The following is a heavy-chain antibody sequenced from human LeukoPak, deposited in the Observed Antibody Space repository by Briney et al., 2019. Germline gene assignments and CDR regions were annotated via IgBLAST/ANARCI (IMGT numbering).Heavy chain of an antibody. J-gene: IGHJ6*02. V-gene: IGHV4-39*07. Sequence: SETLSLTCTVSGGSISSSSYYWGWIRQPPGKGLEWIGSIYYSGSTYYNPSLKSRVTISVDTSKNQFSLKLSSVTAADTAVYYCARVLTYYYGSGSYSYYYYGMDVWGQGTTVTVSS. CDR3: ARVLTYYYGSGSYSYYYYGMDV. D-gene: IGHD3-10*01. CDR2: IYYSGST. CDR1: GGSISSSSYY.